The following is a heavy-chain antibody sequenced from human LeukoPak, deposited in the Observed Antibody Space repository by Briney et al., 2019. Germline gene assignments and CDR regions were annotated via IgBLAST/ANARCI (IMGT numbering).Heavy chain of an antibody. CDR2: IYSGGST. V-gene: IGHV3-53*01. CDR1: GFTVSSNY. Sequence: PGGSLSLSCAASGFTVSSNYMSWVRQAPGKGLEWVSAIYSGGSTYYEDSVMARFTISRDNSKNTLYLLMNGLRAEDTAVYYCARSSGIGWYDYWGQGTLVTVSS. D-gene: IGHD6-19*01. CDR3: ARSSGIGWYDY. J-gene: IGHJ4*02.